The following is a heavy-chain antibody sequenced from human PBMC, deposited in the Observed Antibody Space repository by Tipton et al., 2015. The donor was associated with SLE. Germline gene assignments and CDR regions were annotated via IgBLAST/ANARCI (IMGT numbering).Heavy chain of an antibody. J-gene: IGHJ3*02. V-gene: IGHV1-2*02. CDR3: ARGLYSTDAFDI. CDR1: GGTFSNNA. Sequence: QSGPEVKKPGSSVKVSCKASGGTFSNNAISWVRQAPGQGLEWMGWINPNSGGTNYAQKFEGRVTMTRDTSISTAYMELSRLRSDDTAVYYCARGLYSTDAFDIWGQGTMVTVSS. CDR2: INPNSGGT. D-gene: IGHD6-13*01.